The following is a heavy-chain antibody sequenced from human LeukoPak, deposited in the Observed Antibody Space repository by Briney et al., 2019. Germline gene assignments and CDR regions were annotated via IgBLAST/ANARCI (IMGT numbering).Heavy chain of an antibody. CDR3: ARGTIEFADCDSLTCYSIPGNWFDP. J-gene: IGHJ5*02. CDR2: IIPIFGTP. CDR1: GGTFSSYA. V-gene: IGHV1-69*01. D-gene: IGHD2-21*02. Sequence: SVKVSCKASGGTFSSYAISWVRQAPGQGLEWMGGIIPIFGTPNYAQKFRGRLTITADESTTTTYMDLTSLRSDDTAVYYCARGTIEFADCDSLTCYSIPGNWFDPWGQGTLVTVSS.